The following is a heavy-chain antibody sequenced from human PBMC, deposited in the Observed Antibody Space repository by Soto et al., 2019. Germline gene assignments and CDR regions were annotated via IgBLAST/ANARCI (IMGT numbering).Heavy chain of an antibody. J-gene: IGHJ6*02. CDR1: GCSISSGGYY. D-gene: IGHD3-10*01. CDR2: IYYSGST. CDR3: ARYGSGSYPYYYYGMDV. Sequence: PSETLSLTCTFSGCSISSGGYYLSWIRQHPGKGLEWIGYIYYSGSTYYNPSLKSRVTISVDTSKNQFSLKLSFVTAADTAVYYCARYGSGSYPYYYYGMDVWGQGTTVTVSS. V-gene: IGHV4-31*03.